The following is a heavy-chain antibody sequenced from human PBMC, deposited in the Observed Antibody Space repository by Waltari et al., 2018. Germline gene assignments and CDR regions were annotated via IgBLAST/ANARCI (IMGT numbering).Heavy chain of an antibody. J-gene: IGHJ4*02. Sequence: QVQLVQSGAEVKKPGASVKVSCKASGYSFTTYPMCWVRQAPGQRPERMGCINGGNANPKHSQKFQGRVTITRDTSATTAYMEVSSLRFEDTSVYYCATNAATYYDFWSGYADWGQGTLVTVSS. V-gene: IGHV1-3*01. CDR2: INGGNANP. CDR1: GYSFTTYP. CDR3: ATNAATYYDFWSGYAD. D-gene: IGHD3-3*01.